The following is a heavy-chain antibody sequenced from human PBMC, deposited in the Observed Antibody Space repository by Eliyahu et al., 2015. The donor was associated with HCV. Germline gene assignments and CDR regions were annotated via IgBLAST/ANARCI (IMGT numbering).Heavy chain of an antibody. CDR1: GFTFSXYS. J-gene: IGHJ4*02. V-gene: IGHV3-21*01. CDR2: ISSSSSYI. D-gene: IGHD3-10*01. CDR3: ARFGRVRGVIWGLLDY. Sequence: EVQLVESGGGLVKPGGSLRLSCAASGFTFSXYSMNWVRQAPGKGLEWVSSISSSSSYIYYADSVKGRFTISRDNAKNSLYLQMNSLRAEDTAVYYCARFGRVRGVIWGLLDYWGQGTLVTVSS.